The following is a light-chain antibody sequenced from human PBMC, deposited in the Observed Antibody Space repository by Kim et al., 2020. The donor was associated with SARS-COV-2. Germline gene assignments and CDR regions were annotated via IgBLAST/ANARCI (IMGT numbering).Light chain of an antibody. CDR1: QSISSY. V-gene: IGKV1-39*01. CDR2: AAS. CDR3: QQSYSTPFT. Sequence: AAVGERVTITCRASQSISSYLNWYQQKPGKAPKLLIYAASSLQSGIPSRFSGSGSGTDFTLTISSLQPEDFATYYCQQSYSTPFTFGHGTKVDIK. J-gene: IGKJ3*01.